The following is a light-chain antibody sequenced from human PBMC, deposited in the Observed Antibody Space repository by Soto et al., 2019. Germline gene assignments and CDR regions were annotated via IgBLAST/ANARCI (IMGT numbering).Light chain of an antibody. CDR3: QSFDSSLSGRV. V-gene: IGLV2-14*01. CDR2: EVS. CDR1: SSDVGAYNF. Sequence: QSALTQPASVSGSPGQSITISCTGTSSDVGAYNFVSWYQQHPGKGPKLMIYEVSDRPSGVSDRFSGSKSGNTASLTISGLQAEDEADYYCQSFDSSLSGRVFGGGTKVTVL. J-gene: IGLJ3*02.